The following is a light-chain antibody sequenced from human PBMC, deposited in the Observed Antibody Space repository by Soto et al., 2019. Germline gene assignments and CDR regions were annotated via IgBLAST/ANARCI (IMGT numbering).Light chain of an antibody. J-gene: IGKJ5*01. CDR1: QSIGSY. V-gene: IGKV1-39*01. CDR2: AAS. Sequence: DIQMTQSPSSLSASVGDRVTITCRASQSIGSYLNWYHQKPGKAPKLLIYAASNLQSGVPSRFSGSGSGTDFTLTISSLQPEDFATYYCKQSYSTPTFGQGTRLEIK. CDR3: KQSYSTPT.